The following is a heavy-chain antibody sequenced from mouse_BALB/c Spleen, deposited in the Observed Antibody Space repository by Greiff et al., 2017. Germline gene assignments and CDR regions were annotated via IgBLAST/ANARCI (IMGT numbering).Heavy chain of an antibody. V-gene: IGHV14-3*02. J-gene: IGHJ3*01. CDR2: IDPANGNT. D-gene: IGHD4-1*02. CDR1: GFNIKDTY. CDR3: ARSANWDAWFAY. Sequence: EVKLMESGAELVKPGASVKLSCTASGFNIKDTYMHWVKQRPEQGLEWIGRIDPANGNTKYDPKFQGKATITADTSSNTAYLQLSSLTSEDTAVYYCARSANWDAWFAYWGQGTLVTVSA.